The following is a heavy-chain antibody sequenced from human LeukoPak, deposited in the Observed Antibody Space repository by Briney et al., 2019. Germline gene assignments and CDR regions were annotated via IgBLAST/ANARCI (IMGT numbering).Heavy chain of an antibody. V-gene: IGHV4-59*02. Sequence: SETLSLTCTVSGGSVNSYYWSWIRQPPGKGLEWIGYIYYTGATNYNPSLKSRVSVSIDTSKNQFSLNLTSVTAADTALYYCVRIRWPDWAFDYWGRGPLVTVSS. CDR2: IYYTGAT. D-gene: IGHD3-9*01. J-gene: IGHJ4*02. CDR1: GGSVNSYY. CDR3: VRIRWPDWAFDY.